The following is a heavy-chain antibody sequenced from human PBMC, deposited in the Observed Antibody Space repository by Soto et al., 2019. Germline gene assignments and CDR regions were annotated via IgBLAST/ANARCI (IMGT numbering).Heavy chain of an antibody. V-gene: IGHV2-5*02. CDR3: AHRRDATVRVPAAISAWFDP. D-gene: IGHD2-2*01. CDR2: IFWDDDK. Sequence: SGPTLVNPTQTLTLTCTFSGFSLSTSGEGVGWIRQPPGKALEWLALIFWDDDKRYNSSLRSRLTITKATSKNQVVLTLTNMDPVDTATYYCAHRRDATVRVPAAISAWFDPWGQGTQVTVPQ. CDR1: GFSLSTSGEG. J-gene: IGHJ5*02.